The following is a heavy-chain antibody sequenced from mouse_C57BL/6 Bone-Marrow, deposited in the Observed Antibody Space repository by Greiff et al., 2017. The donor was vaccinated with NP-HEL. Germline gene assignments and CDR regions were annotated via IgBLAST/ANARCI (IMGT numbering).Heavy chain of an antibody. CDR3: AGDRHYGSFYWYFDV. V-gene: IGHV12-3*01. CDR2: ITHSGET. CDR1: GFPITSGYY. D-gene: IGHD1-1*01. J-gene: IGHJ1*03. Sequence: QVQLKESGPGLVKPSQSLFLTCSITGFPITSGYYWIWIRQSPGKPLEWMGYITHSGETFYNPSLQSPISITRETSKNQFFLQLNSVTTEDTAMYYCAGDRHYGSFYWYFDVWGTGTTVTVSS.